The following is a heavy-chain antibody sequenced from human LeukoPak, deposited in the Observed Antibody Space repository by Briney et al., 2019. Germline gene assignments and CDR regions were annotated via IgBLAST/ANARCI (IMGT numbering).Heavy chain of an antibody. J-gene: IGHJ4*02. CDR3: ARDRQVQTSVDSVEY. V-gene: IGHV3-11*01. CDR2: TSSSGGAT. Sequence: GGSLRLSCAASGFIFSDYYMSWIRQVPGKGLEWVSYTSSSGGATYYAGFVKGRFTVSRDNAQNSLSLQMNSLRVEDTAVYYCARDRQVQTSVDSVEYWGQGALVTVSS. D-gene: IGHD4/OR15-4a*01. CDR1: GFIFSDYY.